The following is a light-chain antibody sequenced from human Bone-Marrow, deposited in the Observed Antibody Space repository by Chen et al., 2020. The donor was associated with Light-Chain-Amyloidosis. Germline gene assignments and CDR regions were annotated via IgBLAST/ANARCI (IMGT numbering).Light chain of an antibody. CDR3: QVWERSSDRPV. Sequence: SYVLTQPSSVSVAPGQTATIACGGNNIGSTSVHWYQQTPGQAPLLVVYDDSDRPSGFTERLSGSNSGNTATLTSSRVEAGDEADDYCQVWERSSDRPVFGGGTKLTVL. CDR1: NIGSTS. J-gene: IGLJ3*02. CDR2: DDS. V-gene: IGLV3-21*02.